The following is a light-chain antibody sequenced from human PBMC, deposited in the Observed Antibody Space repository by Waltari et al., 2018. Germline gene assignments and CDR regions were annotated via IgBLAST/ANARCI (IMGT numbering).Light chain of an antibody. Sequence: EIVLTQSPVTLSLSPGEGATLSCRTSQVIRGLFAWYQQKPGQAPRLLIGDTSIRATGIPTRFRGSGAGTDFTLTISSLEPEDFAVYYCQQRSNWPLTFGGGTKVEIK. J-gene: IGKJ4*01. CDR2: DTS. CDR3: QQRSNWPLT. CDR1: QVIRGL. V-gene: IGKV3-11*01.